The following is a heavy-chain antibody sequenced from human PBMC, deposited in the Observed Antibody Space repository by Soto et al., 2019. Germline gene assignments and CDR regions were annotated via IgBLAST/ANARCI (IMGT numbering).Heavy chain of an antibody. D-gene: IGHD1-1*01. J-gene: IGHJ3*02. V-gene: IGHV2-5*02. CDR1: GFSLSTTAVG. CDR3: ARYVAGTTGSAFDM. CDR2: IYWDDAK. Sequence: QITLKESGPPLVKPTQTLTLTCTFSGFSLSTTAVGVGWIRQPPGKALECLAVIYWDDAKRYRPSLKTRLSITKDTSKNLVVLTMTNMDPVETATYYCARYVAGTTGSAFDMWGQGTMVAVSS.